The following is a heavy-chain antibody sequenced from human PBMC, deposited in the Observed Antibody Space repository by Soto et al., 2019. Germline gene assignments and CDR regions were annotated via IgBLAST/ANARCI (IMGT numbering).Heavy chain of an antibody. Sequence: LRLSCAASGFTFSSYSMNWVRQAPGKGLEWVSSISSSSSYIYYADSVKGRFTISRDNAKNSLYLQMNSLRAEDTAVYYCARGPYYYGSGAYYYYGMDVRVQGTTVTVSS. CDR3: ARGPYYYGSGAYYYYGMDV. D-gene: IGHD3-10*01. J-gene: IGHJ6*02. CDR1: GFTFSSYS. V-gene: IGHV3-21*01. CDR2: ISSSSSYI.